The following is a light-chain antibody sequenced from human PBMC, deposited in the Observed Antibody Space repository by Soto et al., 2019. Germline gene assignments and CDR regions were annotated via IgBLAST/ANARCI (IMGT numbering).Light chain of an antibody. V-gene: IGLV1-47*01. CDR1: SSNIGNNF. J-gene: IGLJ7*01. CDR2: SDN. CDR3: ATWDDSLSGFVV. Sequence: QSVLTQPPSVSGTPGQRVTISCSGSSSNIGNNFVDWYQHLPGAAPTLVVYSDNHRPSGVPVRFSGSKSGTSASLTISGLRSDDEATYYCATWDDSLSGFVVFGGGTQLTVL.